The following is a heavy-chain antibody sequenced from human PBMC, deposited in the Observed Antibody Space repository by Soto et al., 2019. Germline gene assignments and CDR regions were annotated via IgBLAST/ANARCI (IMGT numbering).Heavy chain of an antibody. J-gene: IGHJ4*02. CDR2: ISYDGSTQ. CDR1: RFTFSGYA. V-gene: IGHV3-30-3*01. Sequence: QVQLVESGGGVVQPGRSLKLSCAASRFTFSGYAMHWVRQAPGKGLEWVAVISYDGSTQYYKDSMKGRFTISRDNSKNTLYLQMHTLRAGDTAVYYCARQNSGWSYCFDYWGLGTLVTVSS. CDR3: ARQNSGWSYCFDY. D-gene: IGHD6-19*01.